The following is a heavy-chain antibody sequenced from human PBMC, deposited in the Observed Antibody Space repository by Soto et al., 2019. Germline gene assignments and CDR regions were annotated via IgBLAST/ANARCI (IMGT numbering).Heavy chain of an antibody. Sequence: GGSLRLSCAASGFTFSNSAMSWVRQAPGKGLEWVSTISGSGDYTYYTDSVKGRFTISRDNSKSTLFLQMNSLRAEDTAVYYCAKGGNLYAWGQGILVTVSS. CDR3: AKGGNLYA. D-gene: IGHD2-15*01. V-gene: IGHV3-23*01. CDR2: ISGSGDYT. J-gene: IGHJ5*02. CDR1: GFTFSNSA.